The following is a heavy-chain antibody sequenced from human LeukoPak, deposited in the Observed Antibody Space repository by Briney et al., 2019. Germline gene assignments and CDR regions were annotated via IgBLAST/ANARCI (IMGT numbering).Heavy chain of an antibody. CDR2: ISSSSSYI. Sequence: PGGSLRLSCAASGFTFSSYSMNWVRRAPGKGLEWVSSISSSSSYIYYADSVKGRFTISRDNAKNSLYLQMNSLRAEDTAVYYCARRRGYSGYDHFDYWGQGTLVTVSS. J-gene: IGHJ4*02. D-gene: IGHD5-12*01. CDR1: GFTFSSYS. V-gene: IGHV3-21*01. CDR3: ARRRGYSGYDHFDY.